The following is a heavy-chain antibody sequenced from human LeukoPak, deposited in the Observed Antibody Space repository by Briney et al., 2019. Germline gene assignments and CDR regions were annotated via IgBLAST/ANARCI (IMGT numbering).Heavy chain of an antibody. D-gene: IGHD6-6*01. J-gene: IGHJ4*02. Sequence: ASVKVSCKASGYTFTSYAMHWVRQAPGQRLEWMGWINAGNGNTKYSQKFQGRVTITRDTSASTAYMELSSLRSEDTAVYYCARSLPYSSSYGYWGQGTLVTVSS. CDR1: GYTFTSYA. V-gene: IGHV1-3*01. CDR2: INAGNGNT. CDR3: ARSLPYSSSYGY.